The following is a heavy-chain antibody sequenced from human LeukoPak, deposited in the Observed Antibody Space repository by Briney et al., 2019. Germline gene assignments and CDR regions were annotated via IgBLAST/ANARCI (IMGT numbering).Heavy chain of an antibody. CDR3: ARAGYYYDSSGYYPPGGYFDY. CDR2: ISYDGSNE. CDR1: GFTFSSYA. V-gene: IGHV3-30-3*01. J-gene: IGHJ4*02. Sequence: GGSLRLSCAASGFTFSSYAMHWVRQAPGKGLEWVAVISYDGSNEYYADSVKGRFTISRDNSKNTLYLQMNSLRAEDTAVYYCARAGYYYDSSGYYPPGGYFDYWGQGTLVTVSS. D-gene: IGHD3-22*01.